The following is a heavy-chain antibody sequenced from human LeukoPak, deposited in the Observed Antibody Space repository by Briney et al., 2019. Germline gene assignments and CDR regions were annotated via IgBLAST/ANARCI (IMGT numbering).Heavy chain of an antibody. CDR2: IWYDGSNK. CDR1: GFTFSSYA. CDR3: AKDYCSSTSCYPLSYYYMDV. V-gene: IGHV3-33*06. D-gene: IGHD2-2*01. J-gene: IGHJ6*03. Sequence: GGSLRLSCAASGFTFSSYAMHWVRQAPGKGLEWVAVIWYDGSNKYYADSVKGRFTISRDNSKNTLYLQMNSLRAEDTAVYYCAKDYCSSTSCYPLSYYYMDVWGKGTTVTVSS.